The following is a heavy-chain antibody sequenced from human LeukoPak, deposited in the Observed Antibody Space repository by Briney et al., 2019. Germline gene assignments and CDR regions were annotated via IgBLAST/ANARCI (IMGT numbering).Heavy chain of an antibody. D-gene: IGHD1-7*01. Sequence: SETLSLTCTVSGGSISSYYWSWIRQPPGKGLEWIGYIYYSGSTNYNPSLKSRVTMPVDTSKNQFSLKLSSVTAADSAMYYCARGTGYNWNYGPWGQGTLVTVSS. CDR3: ARGTGYNWNYGP. CDR1: GGSISSYY. CDR2: IYYSGST. J-gene: IGHJ5*02. V-gene: IGHV4-59*01.